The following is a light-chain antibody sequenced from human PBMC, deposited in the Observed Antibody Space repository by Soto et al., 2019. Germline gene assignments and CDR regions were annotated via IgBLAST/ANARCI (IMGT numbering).Light chain of an antibody. CDR2: KDS. CDR3: QSADSSGTKV. Sequence: SYELTQPPSVSVSPGQTARITCSGDALPKQYAYWYQQKPGQAPVLVIYKDSERPSGIPERFSGSSSGTTVTLTISGVQAEDEADHYCQSADSSGTKVFGTGTKLTVL. J-gene: IGLJ1*01. V-gene: IGLV3-25*03. CDR1: ALPKQY.